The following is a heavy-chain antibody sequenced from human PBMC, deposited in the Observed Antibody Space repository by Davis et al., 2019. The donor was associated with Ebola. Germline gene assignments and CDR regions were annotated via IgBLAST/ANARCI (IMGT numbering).Heavy chain of an antibody. V-gene: IGHV1-18*01. CDR2: ISAGNGNT. CDR1: GYTFTSYG. J-gene: IGHJ1*01. D-gene: IGHD2-2*01. Sequence: AASVKVSCKASGYTFTSYGISWVRQAPGQGLEWMGWISAGNGNTKYSQKFQGRVTITRDTSASTAYMELSSLRSEDTAVYYCARAGYCSSTSCYEWAPQHWGQGTLVTVSS. CDR3: ARAGYCSSTSCYEWAPQH.